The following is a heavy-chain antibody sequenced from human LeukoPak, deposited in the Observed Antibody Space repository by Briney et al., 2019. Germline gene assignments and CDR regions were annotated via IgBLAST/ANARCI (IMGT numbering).Heavy chain of an antibody. J-gene: IGHJ4*02. D-gene: IGHD5-12*01. Sequence: GGSLRLSCAASGFTFSSYGMSWVRQAPGKGLEWVSAISGSGGSTYYADSVKGRFTISRDNAKNSLYLQMNSLRAEDTAVYYCARRTVATDASDYWGQGTLVTVSS. CDR2: ISGSGGST. CDR3: ARRTVATDASDY. CDR1: GFTFSSYG. V-gene: IGHV3-23*01.